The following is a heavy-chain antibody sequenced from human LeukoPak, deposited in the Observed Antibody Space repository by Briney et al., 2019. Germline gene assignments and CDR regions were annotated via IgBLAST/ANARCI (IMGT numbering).Heavy chain of an antibody. CDR1: GGSFSGYY. CDR2: INHSGST. Sequence: PSETLSLTCAVYGGSFSGYYWSWIRQPLGKGLEWIGEINHSGSTNYNPSLKSRVTISVDTSKNQFSLKLSSVTAADTAVYYCARGHGGYYYDSSGYYLFGWGQGTLVTVSS. CDR3: ARGHGGYYYDSSGYYLFG. D-gene: IGHD3-22*01. V-gene: IGHV4-34*01. J-gene: IGHJ4*02.